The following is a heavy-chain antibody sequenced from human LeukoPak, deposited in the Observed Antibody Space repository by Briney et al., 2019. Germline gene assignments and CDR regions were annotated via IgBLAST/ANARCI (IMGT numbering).Heavy chain of an antibody. V-gene: IGHV5-51*01. CDR2: IYPGDSDT. J-gene: IGHJ4*02. CDR1: GYSFTSYW. Sequence: GESLKISCKGSGYSFTSYWIGWVRQMPGKGLEWMGIIYPGDSDTGYSPSFQGQVTISADKSISTAYLQWSSLKASDTAMYYCARTLNYGDYFYCFDYWGQGTLVTVSS. D-gene: IGHD4-17*01. CDR3: ARTLNYGDYFYCFDY.